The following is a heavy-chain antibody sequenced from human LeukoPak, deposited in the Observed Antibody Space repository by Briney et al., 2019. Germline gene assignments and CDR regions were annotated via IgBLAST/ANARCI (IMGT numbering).Heavy chain of an antibody. CDR1: GFTFRSYW. D-gene: IGHD4-17*01. CDR3: ARDNGDYFDY. J-gene: IGHJ4*02. Sequence: GGSLRLSCAASGFTFRSYWMCWVRQAPGKGLEWVANIQQDGSEKYYVDSVKGRFTISRDSAKSSLYLQMNSLRAEDTAVYYCARDNGDYFDYWGQGTLVTVSS. V-gene: IGHV3-7*04. CDR2: IQQDGSEK.